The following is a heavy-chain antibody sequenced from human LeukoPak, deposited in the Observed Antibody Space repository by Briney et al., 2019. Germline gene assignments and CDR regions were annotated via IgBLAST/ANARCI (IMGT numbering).Heavy chain of an antibody. D-gene: IGHD2-8*01. CDR3: ATATRYCTNGVCYRGYYYMDV. Sequence: SETLSLTCTVSGGSISSYYWSWIRQPPGKRLEWIGYIYYSGSTNYNPSLKSRVTISVDTSKNQFSLKLSSVTAADTAVYYCATATRYCTNGVCYRGYYYMDVWGKGTTVTVSS. CDR2: IYYSGST. J-gene: IGHJ6*03. CDR1: GGSISSYY. V-gene: IGHV4-59*01.